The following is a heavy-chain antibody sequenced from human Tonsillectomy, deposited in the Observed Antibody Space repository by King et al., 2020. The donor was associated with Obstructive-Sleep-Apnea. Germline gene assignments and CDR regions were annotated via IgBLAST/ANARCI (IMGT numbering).Heavy chain of an antibody. CDR2: MYYSGNT. D-gene: IGHD5-12*01. V-gene: IGHV4-59*08. Sequence: QLQESGPGLVKPSETLSLTCTVSGGSISNYYWSWIRQPPGKGLEWIGYMYYSGNTNFNPSLKRRVTISADTSKIQFSLRRSSVTAADPAVYYCARHRGVEDYGGYGDYFDYWGQGTLVTVSS. J-gene: IGHJ4*02. CDR3: ARHRGVEDYGGYGDYFDY. CDR1: GGSISNYY.